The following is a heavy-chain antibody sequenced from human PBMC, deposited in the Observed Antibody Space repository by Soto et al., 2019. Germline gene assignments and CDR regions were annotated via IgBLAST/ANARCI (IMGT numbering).Heavy chain of an antibody. CDR1: GGTVRGSSSD. D-gene: IGHD3-16*02. J-gene: IGHJ4*02. CDR2: IYYTGST. Sequence: SGSLALACAVSGGTVRGSSSDGNWIRQPPGKGLEWIGYIYYTGSTNYHPSLRSRVTISIEASKNQFSLRLSSVTTADTAIYYCARGSEVRGYTDFDSWGQGTLVTVSS. V-gene: IGHV4-61*01. CDR3: ARGSEVRGYTDFDS.